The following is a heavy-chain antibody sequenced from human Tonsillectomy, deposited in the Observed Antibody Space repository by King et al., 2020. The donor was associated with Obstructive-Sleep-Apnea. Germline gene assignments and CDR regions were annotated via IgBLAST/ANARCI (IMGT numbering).Heavy chain of an antibody. V-gene: IGHV3-30*04. Sequence: VQLVESGGGVVQPGRSLRLSCAASGFTFSSYAMHWVRQAPGKGLEWVAVISYDGSNKYYADSVKGRFTISRYNSKNTLYLQMNSLRAEDTAVYYCARSSGGQQLSFDYWGQGTLVTVSS. CDR3: ARSSGGQQLSFDY. J-gene: IGHJ4*02. CDR2: ISYDGSNK. CDR1: GFTFSSYA. D-gene: IGHD6-13*01.